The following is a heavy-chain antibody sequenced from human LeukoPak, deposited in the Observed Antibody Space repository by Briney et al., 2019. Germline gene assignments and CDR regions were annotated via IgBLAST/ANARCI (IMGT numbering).Heavy chain of an antibody. CDR3: VRGYSFGPYGMDV. J-gene: IGHJ6*02. V-gene: IGHV3-64D*09. Sequence: GGSLRLSCSASGFPFSSYAMHWVRQAPGKGLEYVSAISDSGGSTYYADSVKGRFTISRDNSKNTLYLQMSSLRAEDTAVYFCVRGYSFGPYGMDVWGQGSTVTVSS. CDR2: ISDSGGST. D-gene: IGHD2-15*01. CDR1: GFPFSSYA.